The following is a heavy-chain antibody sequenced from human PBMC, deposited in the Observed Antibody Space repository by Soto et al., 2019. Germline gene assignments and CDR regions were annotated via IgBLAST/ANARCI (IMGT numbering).Heavy chain of an antibody. CDR3: AKGVKRDIVLMVYATGDAFDI. CDR2: ISWNSGSI. Sequence: QPGGSLRLSCAASGFTFDDYAMHWVRQAPGKGLEWVSGISWNSGSIGYADSVKGRFTISRDNAKNSLYLQMNSLRAEDTALYYCAKGVKRDIVLMVYATGDAFDIWGQGTMVT. CDR1: GFTFDDYA. V-gene: IGHV3-9*01. D-gene: IGHD2-8*01. J-gene: IGHJ3*02.